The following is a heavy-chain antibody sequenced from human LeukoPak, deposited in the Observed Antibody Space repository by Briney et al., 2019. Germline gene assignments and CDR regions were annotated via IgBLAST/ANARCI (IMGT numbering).Heavy chain of an antibody. V-gene: IGHV3-23*01. J-gene: IGHJ5*02. Sequence: GGSLRLSCAASGFPFSSYAMSWVRQAPGKGLEWVSSIRPTTSKSKIYYAASVRGRFTLSRDNSKNTVYLQMNSLTAGDTALYYCARDWFDDDSGTDLWGQGTLVTVSS. CDR2: IRPTTSKSKI. CDR3: ARDWFDDDSGTDL. CDR1: GFPFSSYA. D-gene: IGHD1-26*01.